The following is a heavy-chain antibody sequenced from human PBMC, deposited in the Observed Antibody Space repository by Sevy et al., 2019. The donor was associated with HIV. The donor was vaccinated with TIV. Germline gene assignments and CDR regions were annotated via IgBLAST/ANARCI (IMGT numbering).Heavy chain of an antibody. J-gene: IGHJ5*02. CDR3: AREAYYYDSREENWFDP. CDR1: GFTFSVYT. CDR2: ISRTTTT. Sequence: GGSLRLSCKVSGFTFSVYTMHWVRQAPGKGLEWVSSISRTTTTYYADSVRGRFTISRDNAKNSLYLEMNSLRDDDTALYYCAREAYYYDSREENWFDPWGQGTLVTVSS. V-gene: IGHV3-48*02. D-gene: IGHD3-22*01.